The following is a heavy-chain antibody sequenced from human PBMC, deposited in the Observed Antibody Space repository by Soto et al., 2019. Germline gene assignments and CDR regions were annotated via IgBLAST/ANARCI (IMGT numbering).Heavy chain of an antibody. V-gene: IGHV4-34*01. CDR2: INHSGST. Sequence: SEALSLTCAVYGGSFSGYYWSWIRQPPGKGLEWIGEINHSGSTNYNPSLKSRVTISVDTSKNQFSLKLSSVTAADTAVYYCARAGSSWDYGMDVWGQGTTVTVSS. J-gene: IGHJ6*02. CDR3: ARAGSSWDYGMDV. D-gene: IGHD6-13*01. CDR1: GGSFSGYY.